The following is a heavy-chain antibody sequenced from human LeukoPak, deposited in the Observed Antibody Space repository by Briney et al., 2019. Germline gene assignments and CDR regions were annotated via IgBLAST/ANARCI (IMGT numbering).Heavy chain of an antibody. CDR1: GGSISSGGYY. Sequence: PSQTLSLTCTVSGGSISSGGYYWSWIRQHPGKGLEWIGYIYYSGSTYYNPSLMSRVTISVDTSKNQFSLKLSSVTAADTAVYYCARAYSSSSPVDYWGQGTLVTVSS. D-gene: IGHD6-6*01. J-gene: IGHJ4*02. V-gene: IGHV4-31*03. CDR2: IYYSGST. CDR3: ARAYSSSSPVDY.